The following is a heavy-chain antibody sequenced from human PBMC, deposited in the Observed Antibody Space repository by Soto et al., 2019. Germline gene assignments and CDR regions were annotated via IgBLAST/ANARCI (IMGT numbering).Heavy chain of an antibody. CDR2: INPNSGGT. D-gene: IGHD2-2*01. CDR3: AAGYCSSTSCPKVGYYYYGMDV. Sequence: ASVKVSCKASGYTFTGYYMHWVRQAPGQGLDCMGWINPNSGGTNYAQKFQGRVTMTRDTSISTAYMELSRLRSDDTAVYYCAAGYCSSTSCPKVGYYYYGMDVWGQGTTVTVSS. J-gene: IGHJ6*02. V-gene: IGHV1-2*02. CDR1: GYTFTGYY.